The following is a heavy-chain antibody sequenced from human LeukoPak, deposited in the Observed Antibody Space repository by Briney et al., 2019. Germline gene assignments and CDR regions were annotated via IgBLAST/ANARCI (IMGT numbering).Heavy chain of an antibody. CDR3: ARWGGTMFFDY. CDR2: IYSGGST. J-gene: IGHJ4*02. V-gene: IGHV3-66*01. D-gene: IGHD3-10*02. Sequence: GGSLRLSCAASGFTFSSYSMSWVRQAPGKGLEWVSVIYSGGSTYYADSVKGRFTISRDNSKNTLYLQMNSLRAEDTAVYYCARWGGTMFFDYWGQGTLVTVSS. CDR1: GFTFSSYS.